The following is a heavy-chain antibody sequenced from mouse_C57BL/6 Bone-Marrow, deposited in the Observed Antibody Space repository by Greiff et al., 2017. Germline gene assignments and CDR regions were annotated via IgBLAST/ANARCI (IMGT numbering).Heavy chain of an antibody. V-gene: IGHV14-2*01. D-gene: IGHD1-1*01. J-gene: IGHJ3*01. CDR1: GFNFNDYY. Sequence: VQLQQSGAELVKPGASVKLSCTASGFNFNDYYMHWVKQRPEQGLEWIGRIDPEDGETKYAPKFKGKATITADTASNTAYLQLSSLTSEDTAVYYCARALRSWFAYWGQGTLVTVSA. CDR2: IDPEDGET. CDR3: ARALRSWFAY.